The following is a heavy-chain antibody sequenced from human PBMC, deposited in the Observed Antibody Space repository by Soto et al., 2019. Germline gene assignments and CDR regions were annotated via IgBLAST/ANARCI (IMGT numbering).Heavy chain of an antibody. V-gene: IGHV3-30-3*01. CDR3: ARGLGDYRDAFDI. J-gene: IGHJ3*02. CDR1: GFTFSSYA. Sequence: QMQLVESGGGVVQPGRSLRLSCAASGFTFSSYAMYWVRQAPGKGLEWAAVISYDGSNKYYADSVKGRFTIARDNSKNTLYLQMNSLRAEDTAVYYCARGLGDYRDAFDIWGQGTMVTVSS. D-gene: IGHD4-4*01. CDR2: ISYDGSNK.